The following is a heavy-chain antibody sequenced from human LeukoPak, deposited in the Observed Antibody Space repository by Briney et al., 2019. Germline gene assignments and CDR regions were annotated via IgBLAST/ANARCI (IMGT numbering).Heavy chain of an antibody. CDR1: GGSISVYY. V-gene: IGHV4-59*08. Sequence: SETLSLTCTVSGGSISVYYWSWIRQPPGKGLEWIGYIYYSGSTNYNPSLRSRVTISVDTSKNQFSLKLSSVTAADTAVYYCARHSKYYYDSSGSYVGYFQHWGQGTLVTVSS. CDR2: IYYSGST. CDR3: ARHSKYYYDSSGSYVGYFQH. D-gene: IGHD3-22*01. J-gene: IGHJ1*01.